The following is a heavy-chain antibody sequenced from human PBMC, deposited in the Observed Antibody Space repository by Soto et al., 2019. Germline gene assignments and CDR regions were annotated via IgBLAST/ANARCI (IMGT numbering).Heavy chain of an antibody. Sequence: QVQLQQWGAGLLKPSETLSLTCAVYGGSFSGYYWSWIRQPPGKGLEWIGEINHSGSTNYNPSLKRRVTISVDTSKNQFSLKLSSVTAADTAVYYCASSIGTYFFYWGQGTLVTVSS. J-gene: IGHJ4*02. V-gene: IGHV4-34*01. D-gene: IGHD3-3*01. CDR2: INHSGST. CDR1: GGSFSGYY. CDR3: ASSIGTYFFY.